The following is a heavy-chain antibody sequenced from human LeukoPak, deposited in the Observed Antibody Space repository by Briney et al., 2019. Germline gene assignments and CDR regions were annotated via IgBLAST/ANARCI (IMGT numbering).Heavy chain of an antibody. CDR2: NSGSGGST. Sequence: GGSLRLSCAASGFTFSSYAMSWVRQAPGKGLEWVSANSGSGGSTYYADSVKGRFTIYRDNSKNTLYLQMNSLRAEDTAVYYCAKDDGWLFPDSDAFDIWGRGTMVTVSS. J-gene: IGHJ3*02. CDR3: AKDDGWLFPDSDAFDI. D-gene: IGHD2-21*01. V-gene: IGHV3-23*01. CDR1: GFTFSSYA.